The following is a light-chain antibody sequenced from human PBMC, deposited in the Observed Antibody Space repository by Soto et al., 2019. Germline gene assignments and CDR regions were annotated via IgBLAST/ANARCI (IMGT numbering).Light chain of an antibody. Sequence: EIVLTQSPGTLSLSPGERATLSCRASQSVSASYYLAWYQQKPGQAPRLLIYGTSSRATGIPDRFSGSGSGTDFTLTISRLEPEDFAVYYCQHYGNFPPWTFGQGTKAEIK. CDR1: QSVSASY. CDR2: GTS. V-gene: IGKV3-20*01. CDR3: QHYGNFPPWT. J-gene: IGKJ1*01.